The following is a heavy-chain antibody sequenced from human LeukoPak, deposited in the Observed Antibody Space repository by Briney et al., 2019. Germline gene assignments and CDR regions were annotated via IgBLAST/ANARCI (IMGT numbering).Heavy chain of an antibody. CDR2: ISSGSSTM. CDR1: GFTFSSYS. V-gene: IGHV3-48*02. CDR3: ARIKGTSGSGSYLLDY. Sequence: GGSLRLSCAASGFTFSSYSMNWVRQAPGRGLEWVSYISSGSSTMYYVDSVQGRFTISRDNSKNSLYLQMSSLRDEDTAVYYCARIKGTSGSGSYLLDYWGQGALVTVSS. J-gene: IGHJ4*02. D-gene: IGHD3-10*01.